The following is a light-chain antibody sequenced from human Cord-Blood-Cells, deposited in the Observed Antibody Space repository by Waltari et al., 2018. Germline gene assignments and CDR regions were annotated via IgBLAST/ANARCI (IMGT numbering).Light chain of an antibody. CDR3: QQYDNLPFT. CDR2: DAS. CDR1: QDISNY. J-gene: IGKJ3*01. Sequence: DIQMSQSPSSLSASVGDRVSLTCQASQDISNYLNWDHPKQGKAPKLLIYDASNLETGVPSRFSGSGSGTDFTFTISSLQPEDIATYYCQQYDNLPFTFGPGTKVDIK. V-gene: IGKV1-33*01.